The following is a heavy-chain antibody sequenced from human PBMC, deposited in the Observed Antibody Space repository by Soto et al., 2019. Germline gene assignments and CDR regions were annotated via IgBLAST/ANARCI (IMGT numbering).Heavy chain of an antibody. J-gene: IGHJ2*01. CDR1: GFTFSSYG. D-gene: IGHD3-22*01. V-gene: IGHV3-33*01. Sequence: QVQLVESGGGVVQPGRSLRLSCAASGFTFSSYGMHWVRQAPGKGLEWVAVIWYDGSNKYYADSVKGRFTISRDNSKNTLYLKMNSLRAEDTAVYYCARDGATMIVVVPYWYFDLWGRGTLVTVSS. CDR3: ARDGATMIVVVPYWYFDL. CDR2: IWYDGSNK.